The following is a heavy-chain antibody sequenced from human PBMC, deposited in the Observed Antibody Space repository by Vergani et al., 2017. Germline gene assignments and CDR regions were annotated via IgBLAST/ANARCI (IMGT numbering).Heavy chain of an antibody. CDR2: TRYDGIVE. Sequence: QVQLVESGGGVVQPGGSLRLSCAASGFTFTNYGMHWVRQAPGKGREWVAFTRYDGIVEYYEDSVKGRFTIYKDNTVDMLSLQMNSLRPDDTAVYYCVRGGRGDHGDFWSRLGPWGQGTRVIVSS. CDR1: GFTFTNYG. V-gene: IGHV3-30*02. CDR3: VRGGRGDHGDFWSRLGP. D-gene: IGHD3-3*01. J-gene: IGHJ5*02.